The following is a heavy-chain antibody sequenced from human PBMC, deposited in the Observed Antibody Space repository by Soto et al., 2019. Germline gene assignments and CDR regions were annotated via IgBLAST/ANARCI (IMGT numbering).Heavy chain of an antibody. CDR3: ARGSRGGAGRSYNWFDP. D-gene: IGHD6-19*01. CDR1: GYTFTSYG. CDR2: ISAYNGNT. J-gene: IGHJ5*02. Sequence: QVQLVQSGAEVKKPVSSVKCSCKASGYTFTSYGISWVRHAPVQWLEWMGGISAYNGNTNYSQKLQGRVTMTPDTSTSTAYMELRSLSSDDTAVYYCARGSRGGAGRSYNWFDPWGQGTLVTVSS. V-gene: IGHV1-18*04.